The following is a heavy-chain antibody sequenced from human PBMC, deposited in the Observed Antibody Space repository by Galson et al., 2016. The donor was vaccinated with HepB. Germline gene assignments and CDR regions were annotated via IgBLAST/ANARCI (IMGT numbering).Heavy chain of an antibody. V-gene: IGHV3-48*01. CDR1: GFTFSDYA. CDR2: NSRENNRI. CDR3: VRDHDWAFDY. J-gene: IGHJ4*02. Sequence: SLRLSCAASGFTFSDYAMNWVRQAPGKGLECISHNSRENNRIDYADSVKGRFTVSRDNGKNSLYLQMNSLRVEDTAVYYCVRDHDWAFDYWGQGLLVTV. D-gene: IGHD3-9*01.